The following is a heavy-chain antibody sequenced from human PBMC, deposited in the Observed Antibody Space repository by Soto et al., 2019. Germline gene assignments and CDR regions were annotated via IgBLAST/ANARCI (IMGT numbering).Heavy chain of an antibody. V-gene: IGHV3-30-3*01. CDR2: ISNDESKK. J-gene: IGHJ4*02. Sequence: GGSLRLSCAASGFTFSTYAVHWVRQAPGKGLEWVAVISNDESKKYYANSVKGRFTISRDNSNNTGYLQMNSLRREDTAIYYCARSIAVAGLDYWGPGTLVTVSS. D-gene: IGHD6-19*01. CDR1: GFTFSTYA. CDR3: ARSIAVAGLDY.